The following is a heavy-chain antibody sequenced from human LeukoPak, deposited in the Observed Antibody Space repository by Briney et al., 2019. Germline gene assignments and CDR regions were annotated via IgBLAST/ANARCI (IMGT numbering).Heavy chain of an antibody. CDR3: ARKDGSGSYPFDY. V-gene: IGHV4-34*01. D-gene: IGHD3-10*01. CDR2: INHSGST. CDR1: GGSFSGYY. J-gene: IGHJ4*02. Sequence: SETLSLTCAVYGGSFSGYYWSWIRQPPGKGLEGIGEINHSGSTNYNPSLKSRVTISVDTSKNQFSLKLSSVTAADTAVYYCARKDGSGSYPFDYWGQGTLVTVSS.